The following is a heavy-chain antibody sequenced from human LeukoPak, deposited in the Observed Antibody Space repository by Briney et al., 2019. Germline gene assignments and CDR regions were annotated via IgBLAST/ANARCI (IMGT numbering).Heavy chain of an antibody. J-gene: IGHJ4*02. V-gene: IGHV1-69*13. CDR1: GGTFSSYA. CDR3: ARAADGAVAAAATRKGVFDY. Sequence: ASVKVSCKASGGTFSSYAISWVQQTPGQGLEWMGGIIPTFGTANYAQKFQGRVTITADESTSTAYMELSSLRSEDTAVYYCARAADGAVAAAATRKGVFDYWGQGTLVTVSS. CDR2: IIPTFGTA. D-gene: IGHD6-13*01.